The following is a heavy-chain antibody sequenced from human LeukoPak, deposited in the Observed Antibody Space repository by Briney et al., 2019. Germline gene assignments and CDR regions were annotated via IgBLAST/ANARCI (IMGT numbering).Heavy chain of an antibody. D-gene: IGHD3-22*01. CDR2: IYTSGST. V-gene: IGHV4-61*02. CDR3: ARDRYYYDSSGYYYFDY. J-gene: IGHJ4*02. CDR1: GGSISSSSYY. Sequence: SETLSLTCTVSGGSISSSSYYWGWIRQPAEKGLEWIGRIYTSGSTNYNPSLKSRVTMSVDTSKNQFSLKLSSVTAADTAVYYCARDRYYYDSSGYYYFDYWGQGTLVTVSS.